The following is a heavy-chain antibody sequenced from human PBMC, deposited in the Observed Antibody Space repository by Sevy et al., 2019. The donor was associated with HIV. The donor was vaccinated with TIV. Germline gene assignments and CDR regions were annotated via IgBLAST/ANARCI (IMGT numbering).Heavy chain of an antibody. Sequence: GGSLRLSCAASGFTFSSYSMNWVRQAPGKGLEWVSSISSSSSYIYYAHSVKGRFTISRDNAKNSLYLQMNSLRAEDTAVYYCASAPYYDFWSGYHYYFDYWGQGTLVTVSS. CDR3: ASAPYYDFWSGYHYYFDY. V-gene: IGHV3-21*01. D-gene: IGHD3-3*01. CDR1: GFTFSSYS. J-gene: IGHJ4*02. CDR2: ISSSSSYI.